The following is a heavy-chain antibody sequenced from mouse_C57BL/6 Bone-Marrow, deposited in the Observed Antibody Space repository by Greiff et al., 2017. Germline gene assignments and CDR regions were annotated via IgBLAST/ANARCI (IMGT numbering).Heavy chain of an antibody. D-gene: IGHD2-3*01. Sequence: VQLQQPGAELVMPGASVKLSCKASGYTFTSYWMHWVKQRPGQGLEWIGEIDPSDSYTNYNQKFKGKSTLTVDKSSSTAYMQLSSLTSEDSAVSYCASYGYYSYYFDYGGQGTTLTVSS. J-gene: IGHJ2*01. CDR3: ASYGYYSYYFDY. V-gene: IGHV1-69*01. CDR2: IDPSDSYT. CDR1: GYTFTSYW.